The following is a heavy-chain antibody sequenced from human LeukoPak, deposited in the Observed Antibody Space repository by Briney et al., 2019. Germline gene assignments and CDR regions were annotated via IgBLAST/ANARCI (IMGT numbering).Heavy chain of an antibody. J-gene: IGHJ4*02. Sequence: GGSLRLSCAASGFTASSHYMTWVRQAPGKGLEWVSVIYSDGSTYYADAVKGRFTLSRHISKNTLFFQMNSLRAEDTAVYYCAASPDYYDSSGYSYYFDYWGQGTLVTVSS. CDR3: AASPDYYDSSGYSYYFDY. CDR2: IYSDGST. CDR1: GFTASSHY. D-gene: IGHD3-22*01. V-gene: IGHV3-53*04.